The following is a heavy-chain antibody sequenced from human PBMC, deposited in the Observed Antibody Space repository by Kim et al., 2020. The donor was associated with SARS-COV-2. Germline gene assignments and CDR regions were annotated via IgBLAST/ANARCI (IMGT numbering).Heavy chain of an antibody. V-gene: IGHV1-2*02. Sequence: YAQTFQGRVTMTRDTSISTAYMELSGLRFDDTAVYYCARPMNTCYRHGFDSWGQGTLVTVSS. CDR3: ARPMNTCYRHGFDS. J-gene: IGHJ5*01. D-gene: IGHD2-15*01.